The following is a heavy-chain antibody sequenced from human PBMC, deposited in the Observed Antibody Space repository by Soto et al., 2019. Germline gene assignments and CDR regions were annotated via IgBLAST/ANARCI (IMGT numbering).Heavy chain of an antibody. D-gene: IGHD2-8*01. J-gene: IGHJ6*02. CDR1: GGTFSSYT. Sequence: SVKVSCKASGGTFSSYTISWVRQAPGQGLEWMGRIIPILGIANYAQKFQGRVTITADKSTSTAYMELSSLRSEDTAVYYCASSYCTNGVCYLPYYYGMDVWGQGTTVTVSS. CDR3: ASSYCTNGVCYLPYYYGMDV. V-gene: IGHV1-69*02. CDR2: IIPILGIA.